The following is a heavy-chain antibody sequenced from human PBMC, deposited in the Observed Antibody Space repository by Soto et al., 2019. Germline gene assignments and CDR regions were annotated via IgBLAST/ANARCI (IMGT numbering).Heavy chain of an antibody. Sequence: EVQLVESGGDLVQPGGSLRLSCAASGFTFSNNWMSWVRQAPGKGLEWVANIKQDGSEKYYVDSVKGRFTISRDNAKNSLDLQMNSRRAEDTAVYYCARENYYDSRGQGGYYFDYWGQGTLVTVSS. V-gene: IGHV3-7*01. CDR2: IKQDGSEK. J-gene: IGHJ4*02. CDR1: GFTFSNNW. D-gene: IGHD3-22*01. CDR3: ARENYYDSRGQGGYYFDY.